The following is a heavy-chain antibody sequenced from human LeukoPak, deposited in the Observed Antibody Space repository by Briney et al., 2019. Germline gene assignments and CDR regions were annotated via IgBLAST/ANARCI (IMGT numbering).Heavy chain of an antibody. CDR1: GGSISSGSYY. D-gene: IGHD1-26*01. Sequence: PSQTLSLTCTVSGGSISSGSYYWSWIRQPAGKGLEWIGRIYTSGSTNYNPSLKSRVTISVDTSKNQFSLKLSSVTAADTAVYYCARGGLDCDYWGQGTLVTVSS. V-gene: IGHV4-61*02. CDR2: IYTSGST. CDR3: ARGGLDCDY. J-gene: IGHJ4*02.